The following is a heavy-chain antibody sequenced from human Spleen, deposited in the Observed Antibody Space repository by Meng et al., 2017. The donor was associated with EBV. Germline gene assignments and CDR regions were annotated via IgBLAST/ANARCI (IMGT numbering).Heavy chain of an antibody. Sequence: QGQLQQSGPGLVKPSQTLSLTCAVSGDSISSAGHYWSWMRRPPGKGLEWIGYIYSSGGTYYNPSLKSRVTISVDTSKNQFSLKLSSVTAADTAVYYCARATSAWEPPYNWFDPWGQGTLVTVSS. CDR1: GDSISSAGHY. CDR3: ARATSAWEPPYNWFDP. J-gene: IGHJ5*02. V-gene: IGHV4-31*11. CDR2: IYSSGGT. D-gene: IGHD1-26*01.